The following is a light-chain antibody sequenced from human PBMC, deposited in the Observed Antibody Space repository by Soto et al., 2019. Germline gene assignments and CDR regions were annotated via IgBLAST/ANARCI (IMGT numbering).Light chain of an antibody. J-gene: IGKJ4*01. CDR1: QSVSRY. Sequence: ILLTQSPATLSGSPWERATLTCKASQSVSRYLAWYQQKPGQAPRLLIYDSFTRATGIPARFSGSGSGTELTLTISSLETEDFAVYYCPQHSNWPPAFGGGTKVDIK. V-gene: IGKV3-11*01. CDR2: DSF. CDR3: PQHSNWPPA.